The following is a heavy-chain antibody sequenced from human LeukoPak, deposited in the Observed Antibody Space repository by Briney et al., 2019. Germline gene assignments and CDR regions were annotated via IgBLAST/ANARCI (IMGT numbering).Heavy chain of an antibody. CDR1: GFTFNSYA. V-gene: IGHV3-23*01. CDR2: ISGSGGAT. D-gene: IGHD1-7*01. Sequence: GGSLRLSCAASGFTFNSYAMTWVRQAPGKGLEWVSLISGSGGATYYADSMKGRFTISRDNSKNTLYLQMNSLRAEDTAVYYCARSMGVTGTSRWFDPWGQGTLVTVSS. CDR3: ARSMGVTGTSRWFDP. J-gene: IGHJ5*02.